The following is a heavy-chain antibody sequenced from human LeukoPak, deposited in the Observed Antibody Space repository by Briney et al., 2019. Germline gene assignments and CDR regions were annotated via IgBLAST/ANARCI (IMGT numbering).Heavy chain of an antibody. CDR2: INPNSGGT. J-gene: IGHJ6*03. CDR1: RYTFTDYY. CDR3: ARGSIVPAKYLYYYYYMDV. Sequence: ASVKVSCKASRYTFTDYYMHWVRQAPGQGLEWMGWINPNSGGTNYAQKLQGRVTMTTDTSTSTAYMELRSLRSDDTAVYYCARGSIVPAKYLYYYYYMDVWGKGTTVTVSS. D-gene: IGHD2-2*01. V-gene: IGHV1-2*02.